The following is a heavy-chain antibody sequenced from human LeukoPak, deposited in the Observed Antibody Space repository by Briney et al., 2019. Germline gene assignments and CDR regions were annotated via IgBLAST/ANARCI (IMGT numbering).Heavy chain of an antibody. V-gene: IGHV1-46*01. CDR1: GYTFTSYY. D-gene: IGHD3-3*01. CDR2: INPSGGST. CDR3: ARGTIFGYYYMDV. J-gene: IGHJ6*03. Sequence: ASVKVSCKASGYTFTSYYMHWVRRAPGQGLEWMGIINPSGGSTSYAQKFQGRVTMTRDMSTSTVYMELSSLRSEDTAVYYCARGTIFGYYYMDVWGKGTTVTVSS.